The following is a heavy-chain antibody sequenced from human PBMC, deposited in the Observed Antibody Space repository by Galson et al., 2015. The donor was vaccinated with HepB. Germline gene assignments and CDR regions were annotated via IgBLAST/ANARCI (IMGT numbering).Heavy chain of an antibody. Sequence: LSLTCTVSGGSISSYYWSWIRQPPGKGLERIGYIYYSGSTNYNPSLKSRVTISVDTSKNQFSLKLSSVTAADTAVYYCARGPLVGYGAPPPGYYFDYWGQGTLVTVSS. D-gene: IGHD4-17*01. CDR1: GGSISSYY. J-gene: IGHJ4*02. V-gene: IGHV4-59*01. CDR3: ARGPLVGYGAPPPGYYFDY. CDR2: IYYSGST.